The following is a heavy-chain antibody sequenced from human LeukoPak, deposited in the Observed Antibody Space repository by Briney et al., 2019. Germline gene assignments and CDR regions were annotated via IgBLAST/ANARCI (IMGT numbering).Heavy chain of an antibody. CDR2: IYPGDSDT. CDR1: GYTFTDYW. V-gene: IGHV5-51*01. CDR3: VRRPLVATIALDY. Sequence: GESLKFSCKGSGYTFTDYWIAWVRQMPGKGLEWMGIIYPGDSDTRYSPSFQGQVTISVDKSISTACLQWRSLKASDTAMYFCVRRPLVATIALDYWGQGTLVTVSS. J-gene: IGHJ4*02. D-gene: IGHD5-12*01.